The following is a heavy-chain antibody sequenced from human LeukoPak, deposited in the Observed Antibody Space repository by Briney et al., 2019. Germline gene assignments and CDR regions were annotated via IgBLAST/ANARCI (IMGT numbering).Heavy chain of an antibody. CDR2: IRYDGSKK. D-gene: IGHD4-17*01. Sequence: GGSLRLSCAASGFTFSGSAMHWVRQAPGKGLEWVAFIRYDGSKKYYADSVKGRFTISRDNSKNTLYLQMNSLRAEDTAVYYCAKEIWPTVTTPGWTYFDYWGQGALVTVSS. CDR3: AKEIWPTVTTPGWTYFDY. CDR1: GFTFSGSA. V-gene: IGHV3-30*02. J-gene: IGHJ4*02.